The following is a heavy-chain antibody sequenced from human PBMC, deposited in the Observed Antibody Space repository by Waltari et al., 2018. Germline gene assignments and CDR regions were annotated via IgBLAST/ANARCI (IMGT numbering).Heavy chain of an antibody. CDR2: IRGSGGST. CDR3: AKDRSSPDYYYYGMDV. CDR1: GFTFSSYA. J-gene: IGHJ6*02. V-gene: IGHV3-23*01. D-gene: IGHD1-26*01. Sequence: EVQLLESGGGLVQPGGSLRLSCAASGFTFSSYAMSWVRQAPGKGLEWGSAIRGSGGSTYDADSVKGRFTISRDNSKNTLYLQMNSLRAEDTAVYYCAKDRSSPDYYYYGMDVWGQGTTVTVSS.